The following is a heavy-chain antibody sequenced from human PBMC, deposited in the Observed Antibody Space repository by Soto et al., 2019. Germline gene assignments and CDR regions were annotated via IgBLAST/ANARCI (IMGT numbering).Heavy chain of an antibody. Sequence: SETLSLTCTVSGGSISSYYWSWIRQPAGKGLEWIGRIYTSGSTNYNPSLKSRVTMSVDTSKNQFSLKLSSVAAADTAVYYCARERGYSGYEYYYGMDVWGQGTTVTV. D-gene: IGHD5-12*01. V-gene: IGHV4-4*07. CDR2: IYTSGST. J-gene: IGHJ6*02. CDR1: GGSISSYY. CDR3: ARERGYSGYEYYYGMDV.